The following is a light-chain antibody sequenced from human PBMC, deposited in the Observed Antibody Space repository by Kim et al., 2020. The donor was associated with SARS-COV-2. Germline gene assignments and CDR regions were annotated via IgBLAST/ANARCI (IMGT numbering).Light chain of an antibody. CDR1: SSNIGSNT. V-gene: IGLV1-44*01. Sequence: ELTQPPSASGTPGQRVTISCSGSSSNIGSNTVNWYQQLPGTAPKLLIYSNNQRPSGVPDRFSGSKSGTSASLAISGLQSEDEADYYCAAWDDSLNGHAVFGGCTQLTVL. CDR2: SNN. CDR3: AAWDDSLNGHAV. J-gene: IGLJ7*01.